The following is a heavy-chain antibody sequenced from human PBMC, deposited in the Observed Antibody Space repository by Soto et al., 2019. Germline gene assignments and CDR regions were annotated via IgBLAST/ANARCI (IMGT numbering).Heavy chain of an antibody. D-gene: IGHD2-2*02. CDR1: GYSFTSYW. CDR2: IYPGDSDT. J-gene: IGHJ6*02. V-gene: IGHV5-51*01. Sequence: PGESLKISCKGSGYSFTSYWIGWVRQMPGKGLEWMGIIYPGDSDTRYNPSFQGQVTISADKSISTAYLQWSSLKASDTAMYYCARISGCSSTSCYTHMDVWGQATKVTVSS. CDR3: ARISGCSSTSCYTHMDV.